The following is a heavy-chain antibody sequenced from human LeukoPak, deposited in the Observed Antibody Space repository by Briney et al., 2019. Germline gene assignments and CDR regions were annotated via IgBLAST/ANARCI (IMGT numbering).Heavy chain of an antibody. CDR2: IYPGDSDT. CDR3: ARHGNLWSLDF. J-gene: IGHJ4*02. CDR1: GYGFTTYW. Sequence: GESLKISCKASGYGFTTYWIGWVRQMPGKGLEYMGNIYPGDSDTRYSPSFQGQVTISADKSIGTTYLQWSSLKASDTAMYYCARHGNLWSLDFWGQGTLVTVSS. V-gene: IGHV5-51*01. D-gene: IGHD2-21*01.